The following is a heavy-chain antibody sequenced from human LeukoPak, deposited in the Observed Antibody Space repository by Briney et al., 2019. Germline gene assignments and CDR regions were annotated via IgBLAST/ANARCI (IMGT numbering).Heavy chain of an antibody. CDR2: INPDSGGT. CDR3: ARDRYSSSWYNWFDP. CDR1: GYTFTGYY. V-gene: IGHV1-2*02. D-gene: IGHD6-13*01. J-gene: IGHJ5*02. Sequence: ASVKVSCKASGYTFTGYYMHWVRQAPGQGLEWMGWINPDSGGTNYAQKFQSRVTMTRDTSISTAYMELSRLRSDDTAVYYCARDRYSSSWYNWFDPWGQGTLVTVSS.